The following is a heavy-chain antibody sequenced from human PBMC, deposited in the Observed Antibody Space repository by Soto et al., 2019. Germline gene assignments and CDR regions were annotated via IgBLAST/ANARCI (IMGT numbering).Heavy chain of an antibody. Sequence: ASVKVSCKASGYTFTSYAMHCVRQAPGQRLEWMGWINAGNGNTKYSQKFQGRVTITRDTSASTAYMELSSLRSEDTAVYYCATDIVVVPAALPPNYYYYGMEVWGQGTTVTVSS. J-gene: IGHJ6*02. D-gene: IGHD2-2*01. CDR2: INAGNGNT. V-gene: IGHV1-3*01. CDR3: ATDIVVVPAALPPNYYYYGMEV. CDR1: GYTFTSYA.